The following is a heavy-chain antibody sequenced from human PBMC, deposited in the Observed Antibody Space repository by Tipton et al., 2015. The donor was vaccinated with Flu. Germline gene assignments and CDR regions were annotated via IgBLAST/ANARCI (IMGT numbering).Heavy chain of an antibody. CDR3: ARDRSPMYAIGRYNENYYYGMDV. J-gene: IGHJ6*02. Sequence: SLRLSCAASGFTFSDYYMSWIRQVPGKGLEWLSHLSDSGSTINYADSVKGRFTISRDNAKNSLYLQMNSLRSGDTAVYYCARDRSPMYAIGRYNENYYYGMDVWGQGTTVIVSS. V-gene: IGHV3-11*01. D-gene: IGHD1-14*01. CDR1: GFTFSDYY. CDR2: LSDSGSTI.